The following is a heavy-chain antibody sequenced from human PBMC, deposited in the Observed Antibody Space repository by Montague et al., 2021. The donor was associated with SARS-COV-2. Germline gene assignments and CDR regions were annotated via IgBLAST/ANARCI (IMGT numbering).Heavy chain of an antibody. D-gene: IGHD3-3*01. V-gene: IGHV4-38-2*02. J-gene: IGHJ4*02. CDR3: ARSGVGIFDFSYFDS. CDR1: GFSISSGYY. Sequence: SETLSLTCSVSGFSISSGYYWGWILQTPGKGLEWIGSRYQNGATYYSPSLKRPVTILLDTSKNQFSLSLTSVTAADTAVYYCARSGVGIFDFSYFDSWGQGSLVIVSS. CDR2: RYQNGAT.